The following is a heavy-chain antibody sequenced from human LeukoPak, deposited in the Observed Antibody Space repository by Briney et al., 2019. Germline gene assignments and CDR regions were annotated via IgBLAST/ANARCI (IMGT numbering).Heavy chain of an antibody. Sequence: GSLRLSCAASGFTFSSYWMSWVRQAPGKGLEWVANIKQDGSEKYYVDSVKGRFTISRDNAKNSLYLQMSSLRAEDTAVYYCARDSHFYDSSGQKIGYFDYWGQGTLVTVSS. CDR3: ARDSHFYDSSGQKIGYFDY. CDR2: IKQDGSEK. D-gene: IGHD3-22*01. J-gene: IGHJ4*02. CDR1: GFTFSSYW. V-gene: IGHV3-7*01.